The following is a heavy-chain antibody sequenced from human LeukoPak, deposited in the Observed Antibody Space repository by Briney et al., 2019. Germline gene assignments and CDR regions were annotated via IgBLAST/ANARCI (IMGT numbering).Heavy chain of an antibody. CDR3: ARRAPSHDFDD. CDR2: INWNGGST. Sequence: GGSLRLSCAASGFTFDDYGMSWVRQAPGKGLEWVSGINWNGGSTGYADSVKGRFTISRDNAKNSLYLQMNSLRVEDTAVYYCARRAPSHDFDDWGQGTLVTVSS. J-gene: IGHJ4*02. CDR1: GFTFDDYG. V-gene: IGHV3-20*04.